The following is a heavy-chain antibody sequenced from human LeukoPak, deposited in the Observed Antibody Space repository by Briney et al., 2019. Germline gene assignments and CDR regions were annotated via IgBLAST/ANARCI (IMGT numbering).Heavy chain of an antibody. D-gene: IGHD2-15*01. CDR1: GGSISSYY. CDR3: ARDSRSGIDY. V-gene: IGHV4-59*01. J-gene: IGHJ4*02. Sequence: SETLSLTCTVSGGSISSYYWSWIRRPPGKGLEWIGYIYYSGSTNYNPSLKSRVTISVDTSKNQFSLKLSSVTAADTAVYYCARDSRSGIDYWGQGTLVTVSS. CDR2: IYYSGST.